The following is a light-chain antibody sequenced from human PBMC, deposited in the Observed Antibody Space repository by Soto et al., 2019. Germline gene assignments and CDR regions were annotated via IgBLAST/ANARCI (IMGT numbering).Light chain of an antibody. CDR2: DVS. J-gene: IGLJ2*01. CDR1: SSDVGGYKY. V-gene: IGLV2-14*01. CDR3: SSYTTRIAVI. Sequence: QSVLTQPASVSGSPGQSITISCTGSSSDVGGYKYVSWYQQHPGKAPKLIIYDVSNRPSGVSNRISGSKSGNTASLTISGLQAEDEADYYCSSYTTRIAVIFGGGTKLT.